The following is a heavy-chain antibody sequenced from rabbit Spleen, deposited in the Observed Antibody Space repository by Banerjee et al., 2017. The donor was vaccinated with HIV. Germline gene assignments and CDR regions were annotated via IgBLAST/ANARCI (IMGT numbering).Heavy chain of an antibody. Sequence: QLKETGGGLVQPGGSLTLSCKASGFDFSSYYMSWVRQAPGKGLEWIGTIDLVFGITYYASWVNGRFTISSHNAQNTLYLQLNSLTAADTATYFCARGYANSSSGLPTYYFNLWGPGTLVTVS. V-gene: IGHV1S7*01. CDR2: IDLVFGIT. CDR3: ARGYANSSSGLPTYYFNL. CDR1: GFDFSSYY. J-gene: IGHJ4*01. D-gene: IGHD1-1*01.